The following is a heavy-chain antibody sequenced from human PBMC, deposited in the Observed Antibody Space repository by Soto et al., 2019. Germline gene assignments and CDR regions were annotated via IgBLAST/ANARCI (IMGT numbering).Heavy chain of an antibody. CDR1: GFTFSSYS. D-gene: IGHD2-2*01. CDR3: ARDRWLCSEYCSSTSWYGMDV. CDR2: ISSSSSTI. J-gene: IGHJ6*02. Sequence: GGSLRLSCAASGFTFSSYSMNWVRQAPGKGLEWVSYISSSSSTIYYADSVKGRFTISRDNAKNSLYLQMNSLRDEDTAVYYCARDRWLCSEYCSSTSWYGMDVWGQGTTVTVSS. V-gene: IGHV3-48*02.